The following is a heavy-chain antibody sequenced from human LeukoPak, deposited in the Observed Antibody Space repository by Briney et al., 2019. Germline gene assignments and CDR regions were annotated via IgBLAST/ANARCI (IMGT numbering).Heavy chain of an antibody. Sequence: PGRSLRLSCAASGFTFSSYGMHWVRQAPGKGLEWVAVISYDGSNKYYADSVKGRFTISRDNSKNTLYLQMNSLRAEDTAVYYCADFKYCSGGSCSSGYWGQGTLVTVSS. J-gene: IGHJ4*02. CDR1: GFTFSSYG. V-gene: IGHV3-30*03. CDR3: ADFKYCSGGSCSSGY. D-gene: IGHD2-15*01. CDR2: ISYDGSNK.